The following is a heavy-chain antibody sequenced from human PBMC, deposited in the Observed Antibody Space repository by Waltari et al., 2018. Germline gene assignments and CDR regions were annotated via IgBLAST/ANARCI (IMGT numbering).Heavy chain of an antibody. CDR1: GGSISSYY. V-gene: IGHV4-59*01. CDR2: IYYSGST. Sequence: QLQLQESGPGLVKPSETLSLTCTVSGGSISSYYWSWIRQPPGKGLEWIGYIYYSGSTNYNPSLKSRVTISVDTSKNQFSLKLSSVTAADTAVYYCARGFCSGGSCYSDYWGQGTLVTVSS. CDR3: ARGFCSGGSCYSDY. D-gene: IGHD2-15*01. J-gene: IGHJ4*02.